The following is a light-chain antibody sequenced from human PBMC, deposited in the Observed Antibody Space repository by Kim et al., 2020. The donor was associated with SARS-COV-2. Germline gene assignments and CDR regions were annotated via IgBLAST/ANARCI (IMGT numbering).Light chain of an antibody. CDR2: DVS. J-gene: IGLJ1*01. V-gene: IGLV2-14*03. Sequence: GQPITISCTGTSGDVGAYNYVSWYQQHPGKAPKLIISDVSIRPPGVSNRFSGSKSGNTASLTISGLQADDEADYYCSSYTRSYIYVFGTGTKVTVL. CDR3: SSYTRSYIYV. CDR1: SGDVGAYNY.